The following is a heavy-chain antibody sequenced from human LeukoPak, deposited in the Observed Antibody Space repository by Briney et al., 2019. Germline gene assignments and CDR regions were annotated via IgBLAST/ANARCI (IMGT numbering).Heavy chain of an antibody. Sequence: GGSLRLSCAASGFTFSSYWMHWVRQAPGKGLMWVSRINSDGSSTSYADSVKGRFTISRDNAKNSLYLQMNSLRAEDTAVYYCARVRIAVHDAFDIWGQGTMVTVSS. J-gene: IGHJ3*02. V-gene: IGHV3-74*01. D-gene: IGHD1-1*01. CDR3: ARVRIAVHDAFDI. CDR1: GFTFSSYW. CDR2: INSDGSST.